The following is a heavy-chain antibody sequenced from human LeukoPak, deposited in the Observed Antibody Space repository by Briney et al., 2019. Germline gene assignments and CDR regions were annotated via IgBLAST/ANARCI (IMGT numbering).Heavy chain of an antibody. CDR3: ARQSMVRGVICDY. CDR1: GGSISSSSYY. CDR2: IYYSGST. J-gene: IGHJ4*02. D-gene: IGHD3-10*01. V-gene: IGHV4-39*01. Sequence: SETLSLTCTVSGGSISSSSYYWGWIRQPPGKGLEWIGSIYYSGSTYSNPSLKSRVTISVDTSKNQFSLKLSSVTAADTAVYYCARQSMVRGVICDYWGQGTLVTVSS.